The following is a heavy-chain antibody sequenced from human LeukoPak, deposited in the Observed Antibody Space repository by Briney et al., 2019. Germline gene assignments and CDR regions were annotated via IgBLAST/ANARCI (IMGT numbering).Heavy chain of an antibody. V-gene: IGHV5-51*01. D-gene: IGHD1-26*01. J-gene: IGHJ4*02. CDR1: GYTFTSYW. CDR2: IYPGDSDT. CDR3: ARPADGSYYNYFDY. Sequence: GESLKISCKGSGYTFTSYWIAWVRQMPGKGLEWMGIIYPGDSDTRYSPSFQGQVTISADKSISTAYLQWSSLKASHTAMYYCARPADGSYYNYFDYWGQGTLVTVSS.